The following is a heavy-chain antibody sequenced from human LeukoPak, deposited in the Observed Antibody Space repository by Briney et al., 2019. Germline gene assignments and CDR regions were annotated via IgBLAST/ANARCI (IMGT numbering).Heavy chain of an antibody. CDR3: ARHASYGHYYYYYYTDV. J-gene: IGHJ6*03. CDR1: GYSISSGYY. Sequence: PSETLSLTCAVSGYSISSGYYWGWIRQPPGKGLEWIGSIYHSGSTYYNPSLKSRVTISVDTSKNQFSLKLSSVTAADTAVYYCARHASYGHYYYYYYTDVWGKGTTVTVSS. V-gene: IGHV4-38-2*01. CDR2: IYHSGST. D-gene: IGHD3-10*01.